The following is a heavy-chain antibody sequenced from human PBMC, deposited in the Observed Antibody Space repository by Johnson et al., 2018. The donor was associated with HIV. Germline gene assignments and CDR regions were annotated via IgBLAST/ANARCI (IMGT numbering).Heavy chain of an antibody. CDR1: GFIFSNYA. J-gene: IGHJ3*02. Sequence: QVQLVESGGGVVQPGRSLRLSCAASGFIFSNYAMHWVRQAPGKGLEWVAVISYDGSNKYYADSVKGRFTISRDNSKNTLYLQMNSLRAEDTAVYYCASSWGNAFDIWGQGTMVTVSS. D-gene: IGHD7-27*01. CDR2: ISYDGSNK. CDR3: ASSWGNAFDI. V-gene: IGHV3-30*04.